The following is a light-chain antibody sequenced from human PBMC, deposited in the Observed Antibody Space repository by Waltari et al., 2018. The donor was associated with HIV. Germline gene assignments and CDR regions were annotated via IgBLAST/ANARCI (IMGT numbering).Light chain of an antibody. J-gene: IGKJ4*01. CDR3: QQYLSTPLT. Sequence: DVVLTQSPASLAVSLGERATINCKSSHSGLYRSNKKNYLAWYQQKPGQPPKLLFYCASTRESGISDRFSASGSGTDFTLTITSLQVDDVAVYYCQQYLSTPLTFGGGTKVEI. V-gene: IGKV4-1*01. CDR1: HSGLYRSNKKNY. CDR2: CAS.